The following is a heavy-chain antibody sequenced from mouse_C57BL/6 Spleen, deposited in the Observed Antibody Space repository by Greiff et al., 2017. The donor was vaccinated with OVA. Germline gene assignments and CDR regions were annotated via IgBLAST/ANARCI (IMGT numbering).Heavy chain of an antibody. CDR3: ARRIPYYYGSSYYAMDY. Sequence: VQLKESGAELMKPGASVKLSCKATGYTFTGYWIEWVKQRPGHGLEWIGEILPGSGSTNYNEKFKGKATFTADTSSNTAYMQLSSLTTEDSAIYYCARRIPYYYGSSYYAMDYWGQGTSVTVSS. CDR2: ILPGSGST. D-gene: IGHD1-1*01. CDR1: GYTFTGYW. J-gene: IGHJ4*01. V-gene: IGHV1-9*01.